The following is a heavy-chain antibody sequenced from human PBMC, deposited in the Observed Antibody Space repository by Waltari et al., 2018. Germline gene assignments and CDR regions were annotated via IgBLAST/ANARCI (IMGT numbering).Heavy chain of an antibody. D-gene: IGHD2-8*01. V-gene: IGHV1-3*01. J-gene: IGHJ4*02. CDR2: INADNGNT. Sequence: QVQLVQSGAEVKKPGASVKVSCKDSGYTFTGYTINWVRQAPGQGLEWMGWINADNGNTKYSQKFQGRVTITRDTSANTADMELSSLRSEDTAVYYYARAYCINGVCYSGYYFDYWGQGTLVTVSS. CDR1: GYTFTGYT. CDR3: ARAYCINGVCYSGYYFDY.